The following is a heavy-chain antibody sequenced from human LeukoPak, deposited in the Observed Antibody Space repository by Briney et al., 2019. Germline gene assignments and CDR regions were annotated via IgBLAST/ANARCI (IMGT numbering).Heavy chain of an antibody. CDR3: ARGGNYYDSSGSGLFDP. Sequence: EASVKVSCKASGYTFTSYDINWVRQATGQGLEWMGWMNPNSGNTGYAQKFPGRVTMTRNTSISTAYMELSSLRSEDTAVYYCARGGNYYDSSGSGLFDPWGQGTLVTVSS. CDR2: MNPNSGNT. J-gene: IGHJ5*02. D-gene: IGHD3-22*01. V-gene: IGHV1-8*01. CDR1: GYTFTSYD.